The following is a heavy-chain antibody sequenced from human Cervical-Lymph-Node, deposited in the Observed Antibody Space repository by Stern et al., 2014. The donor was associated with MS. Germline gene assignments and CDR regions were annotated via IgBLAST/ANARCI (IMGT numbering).Heavy chain of an antibody. D-gene: IGHD1-1*01. CDR3: AKVKTANWNDWGHLDY. V-gene: IGHV3-9*01. CDR2: ISWNSGSI. Sequence: EVQLVESGGGLVQPGRSLRLSCAASGFTFDDYAMHWVRQAPGKGLEWVSGISWNSGSIGYADSVKGRFTISRDNAKNSLYLQMNSLRAEDTALYYCAKVKTANWNDWGHLDYWGQGTLVTVSS. CDR1: GFTFDDYA. J-gene: IGHJ4*02.